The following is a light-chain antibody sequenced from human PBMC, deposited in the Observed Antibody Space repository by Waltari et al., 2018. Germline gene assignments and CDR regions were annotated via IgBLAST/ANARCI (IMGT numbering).Light chain of an antibody. Sequence: QTVVTQEPSLSVSPGGTVTLTCALSSGSLSTTSYATWYQQTPGQAPRTLVSKANASSSGVPDRFSGSIRGNTAALTITGDQADDESDYYCALYMGSGIWVFGGGTRLTVL. J-gene: IGLJ3*02. CDR1: SGSLSTTSY. CDR3: ALYMGSGIWV. CDR2: KAN. V-gene: IGLV8-61*01.